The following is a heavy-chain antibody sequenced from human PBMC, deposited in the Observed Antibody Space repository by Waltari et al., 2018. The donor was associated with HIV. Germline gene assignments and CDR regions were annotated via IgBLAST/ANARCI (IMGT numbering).Heavy chain of an antibody. CDR2: ISGRNGDT. V-gene: IGHV1-18*01. J-gene: IGHJ5*02. CDR1: GYNFKNYG. Sequence: VSCKTSGYNFKNYGITWVRQAPGQGLEWMVRISGRNGDTMYAQKLQCRVIMTIDTSTNSGYLELQILTSDDTADYYCARAAYGDFLYSWIVPWGQGTPVIVSS. CDR3: ARAAYGDFLYSWIVP. D-gene: IGHD4-17*01.